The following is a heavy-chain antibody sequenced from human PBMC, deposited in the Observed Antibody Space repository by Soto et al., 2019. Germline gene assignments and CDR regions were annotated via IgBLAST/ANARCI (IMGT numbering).Heavy chain of an antibody. CDR1: GGSISGSSYY. CDR3: MLGSGWKDFDY. CDR2: IYYSGST. Sequence: PSETLSLTCTVSGGSISGSSYYWGWIRQPPGKGLEWIGNIYYSGSTYYNPSLKSRVTISVDTSKDQFSLKLSSVTAADTAVYYCMLGSGWKDFDYWGQGILVTVSS. V-gene: IGHV4-39*01. J-gene: IGHJ4*02. D-gene: IGHD3-22*01.